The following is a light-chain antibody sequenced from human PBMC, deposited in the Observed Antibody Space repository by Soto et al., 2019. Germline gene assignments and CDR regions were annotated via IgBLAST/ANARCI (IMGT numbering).Light chain of an antibody. Sequence: EIVLTQSPATLSLCPGERATLSCRASQSVSSYLAWYQQKPGQAPRLLIYDASNRATGIPAKFSGSGSGTDFTLTISSLEPEDFAVYYCQQRSNSPLTFGGGTKVQIK. J-gene: IGKJ4*01. V-gene: IGKV3-11*01. CDR3: QQRSNSPLT. CDR1: QSVSSY. CDR2: DAS.